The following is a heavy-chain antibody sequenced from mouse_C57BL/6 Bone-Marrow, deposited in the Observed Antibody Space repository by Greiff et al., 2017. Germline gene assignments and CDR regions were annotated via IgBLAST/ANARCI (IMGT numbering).Heavy chain of an antibody. CDR3: ARLGVRRYYFDY. CDR1: GYTFPSYG. D-gene: IGHD1-2*01. V-gene: IGHV1-81*01. J-gene: IGHJ2*01. Sequence: VQRVESGAELARPGASVKLSCKASGYTFPSYGISWVKQRTGQGLEWIGEIYPRSGNTYYNEKFKGKATLTADKSSSTAYMELRSLTSEDSAVYFCARLGVRRYYFDYWGQGTTLTVSS. CDR2: IYPRSGNT.